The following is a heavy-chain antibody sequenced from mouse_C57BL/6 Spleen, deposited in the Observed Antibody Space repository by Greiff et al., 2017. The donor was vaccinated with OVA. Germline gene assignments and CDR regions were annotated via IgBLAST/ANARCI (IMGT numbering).Heavy chain of an antibody. V-gene: IGHV1-4*01. D-gene: IGHD3-2*02. CDR1: GYTFTSYT. CDR3: ARGDSSGRYYAMDY. Sequence: QVQLQQSGAELARPGASVKMSCKASGYTFTSYTMHWVKQRPGQGLEWIGYINPSSGYTKYNQKFKDKATLTADKSSSTAYMQLSSLTSEDSAVDYGARGDSSGRYYAMDYWGQGTSVTVSS. CDR2: INPSSGYT. J-gene: IGHJ4*01.